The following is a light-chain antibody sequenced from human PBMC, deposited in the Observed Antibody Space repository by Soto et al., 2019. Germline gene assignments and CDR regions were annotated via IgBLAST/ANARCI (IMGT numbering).Light chain of an antibody. CDR3: QQYYSTPPT. CDR1: HSVLYSSNNNNY. Sequence: DIVLTYSPESLAVSLGERATIKCKSSHSVLYSSNNNNYLAWYQQKPGQPPKLLIYWASTRESGVPDRFSGSGSGTDFTLTISSLQAEDVAVYYCQQYYSTPPTFGQGTIVDVK. V-gene: IGKV4-1*01. J-gene: IGKJ1*01. CDR2: WAS.